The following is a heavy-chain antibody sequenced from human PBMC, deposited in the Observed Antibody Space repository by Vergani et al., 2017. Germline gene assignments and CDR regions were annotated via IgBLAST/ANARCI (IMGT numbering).Heavy chain of an antibody. J-gene: IGHJ5*02. CDR1: GYSISSGYY. Sequence: QVQLQESGPGLVKPSETLSLTCAVSGYSISSGYYWGWIRQPPGKGLEWIGSIYHSGSTYYNPSLKSRVTISVDTSKNQFSLKLSSVTAADTAVYYCGRVADFYGLESRLLDLWGQGILVTVSS. D-gene: IGHD3-10*01. V-gene: IGHV4-38-2*01. CDR2: IYHSGST. CDR3: GRVADFYGLESRLLDL.